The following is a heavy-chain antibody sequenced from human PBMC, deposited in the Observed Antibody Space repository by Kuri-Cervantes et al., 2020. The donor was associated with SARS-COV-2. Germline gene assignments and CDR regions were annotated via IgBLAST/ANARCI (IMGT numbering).Heavy chain of an antibody. CDR2: ISSSGSTI. J-gene: IGHJ4*02. V-gene: IGHV3-48*04. CDR1: GFTFSSYG. Sequence: ETLSLTCAASGFTFSSYGMHWVRQAPGKGLEWVSYISSSGSTIYYADSVKGRFTISRDNAKNSLYLQMNSLRAEDTAVYYCARNPIWDSGWYPPDYWGQGTLVTVSS. D-gene: IGHD6-19*01. CDR3: ARNPIWDSGWYPPDY.